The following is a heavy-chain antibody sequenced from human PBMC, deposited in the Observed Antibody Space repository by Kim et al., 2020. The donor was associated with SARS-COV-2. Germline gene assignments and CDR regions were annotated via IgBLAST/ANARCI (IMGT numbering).Heavy chain of an antibody. V-gene: IGHV3-53*04. J-gene: IGHJ3*02. CDR3: ARDFVEGAFDI. Sequence: GGSLRLSCAASGFTVSSNYMSRVRQAPGKGLEWVSVIYSGGSTYYADSVKGRFTISRHNSKNTLYLQMNSLRAEDTAVYYCARDFVEGAFDIWGQGTMVTVSS. CDR1: GFTVSSNY. CDR2: IYSGGST.